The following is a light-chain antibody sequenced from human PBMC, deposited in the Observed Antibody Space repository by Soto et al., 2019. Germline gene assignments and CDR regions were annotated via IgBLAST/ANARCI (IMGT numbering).Light chain of an antibody. V-gene: IGKV3-20*01. CDR3: QQYGSSPPWT. CDR1: QSVSSSF. J-gene: IGKJ1*01. CDR2: GAS. Sequence: EIVLTQSPGTLSLSPGERATLSCRASQSVSSSFLAWYQQKPGQAPRLLIYGASIRATGIPDRFSGSGSGTDFTLTISRLEPEDFAVYYCQQYGSSPPWTFGQGTMVEIK.